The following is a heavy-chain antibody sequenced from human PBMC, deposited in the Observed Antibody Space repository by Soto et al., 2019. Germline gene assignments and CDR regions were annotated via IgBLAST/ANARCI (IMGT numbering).Heavy chain of an antibody. CDR3: AKDQGIVVVVAATDY. CDR2: ISGSGSST. J-gene: IGHJ4*02. Sequence: EVQLLESGGGLVQPGGSLRLSCAASGFTFSSYAMSWVRQAPGKGLEWVSAISGSGSSTYYADSVKGRFTISRDNSKNTLYLQMNSLRAEDTAVYYCAKDQGIVVVVAATDYWGQGTLVTVSS. V-gene: IGHV3-23*01. CDR1: GFTFSSYA. D-gene: IGHD2-15*01.